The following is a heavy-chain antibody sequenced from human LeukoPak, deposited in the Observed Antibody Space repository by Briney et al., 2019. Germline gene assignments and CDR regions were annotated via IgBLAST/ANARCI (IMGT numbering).Heavy chain of an antibody. CDR3: AKGSRDFWSGSHRDYFDY. J-gene: IGHJ4*02. D-gene: IGHD3-3*01. Sequence: PGRSLRLSCAASGFTFDDYAMHWVRQAPGKGLEWVSGISWNSGSIGYADSVKGRFTISRDNAKNSLYLQMNSLRAEDMALYYCAKGSRDFWSGSHRDYFDYWGQGTLVTVSS. CDR2: ISWNSGSI. V-gene: IGHV3-9*03. CDR1: GFTFDDYA.